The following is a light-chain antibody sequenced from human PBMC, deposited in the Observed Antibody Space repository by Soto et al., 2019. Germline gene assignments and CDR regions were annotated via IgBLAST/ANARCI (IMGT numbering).Light chain of an antibody. Sequence: EIVLTQSPVTLSLSPGERATLSCRASRSFASSYLGWYQQKPGQAPRLLIYAASTRATGIPDRFSGSGSATDFTLTISRLEPEDFAVYYCQQFSSYPLTFGGGTKVDIK. V-gene: IGKV3-20*01. CDR2: AAS. J-gene: IGKJ4*01. CDR3: QQFSSYPLT. CDR1: RSFASSY.